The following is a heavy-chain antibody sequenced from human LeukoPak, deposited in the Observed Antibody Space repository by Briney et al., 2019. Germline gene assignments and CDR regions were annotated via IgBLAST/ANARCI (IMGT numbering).Heavy chain of an antibody. CDR3: AIRDNSGYYSLDY. D-gene: IGHD3-22*01. CDR1: GYTFTDFW. J-gene: IGHJ4*02. V-gene: IGHV5-51*03. CDR2: IYPGDSDT. Sequence: GEPLKISCKGSGYTFTDFWIGWVRQMPGKGLEWMGIIYPGDSDTRYSPSFQGQVTISADKSISTAYLQWSSLKASDTAMYYRAIRDNSGYYSLDYWGQGTLVTVSS.